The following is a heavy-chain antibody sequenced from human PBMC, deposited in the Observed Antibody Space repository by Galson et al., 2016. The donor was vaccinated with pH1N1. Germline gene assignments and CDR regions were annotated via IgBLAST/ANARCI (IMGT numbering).Heavy chain of an antibody. CDR2: TYYRSKWFY. D-gene: IGHD6-19*01. J-gene: IGHJ4*02. CDR3: ARHSPGRAVGVFDC. V-gene: IGHV6-1*01. CDR1: GDSVSSNSAA. Sequence: CAISGDSVSSNSAAWNWIRQSPSRGLEWLGRTYYRSKWFYNYAVSVQGRITINPDTSKNQFSLQLNSVTPEDTAVYYCARHSPGRAVGVFDCWGQVTLVTVSS.